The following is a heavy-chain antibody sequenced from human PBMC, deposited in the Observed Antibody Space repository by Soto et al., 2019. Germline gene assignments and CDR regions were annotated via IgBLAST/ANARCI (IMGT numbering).Heavy chain of an antibody. Sequence: QSGGSLRLSCAASGIGVSDYELHWVRQAPGKGLEWVAIISCVGIIKYYADSGKGRFTISKHSAKNTVSLQMSSLRAEDTAVFYCARTRLSVTVRLRRGGDCACSSCQTLVVVYSMVVCGQGTTVTVFS. CDR3: ARTRLSVTVRLRRGGDCACSSCQTLVVVYSMVV. V-gene: IGHV3-30-3*01. CDR2: ISCVGIIK. CDR1: GIGVSDYE. J-gene: IGHJ6*02. D-gene: IGHD2-21*02.